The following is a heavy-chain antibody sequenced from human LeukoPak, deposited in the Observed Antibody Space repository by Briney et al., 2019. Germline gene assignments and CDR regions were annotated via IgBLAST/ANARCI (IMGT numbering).Heavy chain of an antibody. Sequence: PGGSLRLSCAASGSTFDDYAMHWVRQAPGKGLEWVSGISWNSGSIGYADSVKGRFTISRDNAKNSLYLQMNSLRAEDTALYYCAKADCSSTSCYTVDYWGQGTLVTVSS. CDR1: GSTFDDYA. D-gene: IGHD2-2*02. CDR2: ISWNSGSI. CDR3: AKADCSSTSCYTVDY. V-gene: IGHV3-9*01. J-gene: IGHJ4*02.